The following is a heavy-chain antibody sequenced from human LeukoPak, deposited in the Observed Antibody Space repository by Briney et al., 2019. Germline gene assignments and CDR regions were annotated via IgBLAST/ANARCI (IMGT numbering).Heavy chain of an antibody. D-gene: IGHD4-11*01. CDR3: ARWMATVTTPDY. V-gene: IGHV1-2*02. J-gene: IGHJ4*02. CDR2: INPNSGGT. Sequence: SVKVSCKASGYTFNGFYLHWVRQAPGQGLEWMGWINPNSGGTNYAQKFQGRVTMTRDTSISTAHMELSRLRSDDTAVYYCARWMATVTTPDYWGQGTLVTVSS. CDR1: GYTFNGFY.